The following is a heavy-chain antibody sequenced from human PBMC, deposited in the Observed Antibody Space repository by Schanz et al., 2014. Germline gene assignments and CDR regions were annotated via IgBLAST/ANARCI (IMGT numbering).Heavy chain of an antibody. J-gene: IGHJ4*02. CDR1: GFTFKNYG. CDR2: IPFDASNK. CDR3: AKDQGNWNGGLGLDY. Sequence: QLQLVESGGGVVQPGGSLKLSCVASGFTFKNYGIHWVRQALGKGLEWLTFIPFDASNKYYADSVKGRFTISRDNSKNTLYLQMNSLRGEDTAVYYCAKDQGNWNGGLGLDYWGQGTLVTVSS. V-gene: IGHV3-30*02. D-gene: IGHD1-20*01.